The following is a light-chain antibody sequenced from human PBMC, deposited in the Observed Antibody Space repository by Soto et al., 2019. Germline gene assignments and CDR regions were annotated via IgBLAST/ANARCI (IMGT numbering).Light chain of an antibody. V-gene: IGKV1-5*01. Sequence: DIQMTQSPSTLSGSVGDRVTITCRASQTISSWLAWYQQKPGKAPKLLIYDASSLESGVPSRFSGSGSGTAFTLTISNLQPEDFASYFCQQANSFPLTFGGGTKVDIK. J-gene: IGKJ4*01. CDR3: QQANSFPLT. CDR2: DAS. CDR1: QTISSW.